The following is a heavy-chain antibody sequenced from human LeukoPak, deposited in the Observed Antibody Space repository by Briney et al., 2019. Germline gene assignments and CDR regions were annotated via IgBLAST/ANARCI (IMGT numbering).Heavy chain of an antibody. J-gene: IGHJ6*02. CDR1: EFTFSTYG. Sequence: GGSLRLSCAASEFTFSTYGMHWVRQAPGKGLEWVAVISYDGSSKSYADSVNGRFTISRDSSGNTLYLQMNSLRAEDTAVYYCARRTAASGRVYYAMDVWGQGTTVTVSS. V-gene: IGHV3-30*03. CDR3: ARRTAASGRVYYAMDV. CDR2: ISYDGSSK. D-gene: IGHD6-13*01.